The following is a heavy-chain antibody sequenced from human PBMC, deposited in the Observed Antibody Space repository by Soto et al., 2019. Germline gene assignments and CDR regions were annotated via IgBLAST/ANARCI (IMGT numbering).Heavy chain of an antibody. CDR2: IPYDGSNK. D-gene: IGHD3-22*01. Sequence: GGSLRLSCADSGFTFSGYGMHWVRQAPGRGLEWVAVIPYDGSNKYYADSVKGRFTISRDNSKSTLYLQMNSLRAEDTAVYYCAKPPITMIVVVTPLDYWGKGTLVTVSS. CDR1: GFTFSGYG. CDR3: AKPPITMIVVVTPLDY. J-gene: IGHJ4*02. V-gene: IGHV3-30*18.